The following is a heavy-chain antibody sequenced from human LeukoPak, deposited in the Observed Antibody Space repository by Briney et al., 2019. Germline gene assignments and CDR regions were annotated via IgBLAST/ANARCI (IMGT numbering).Heavy chain of an antibody. CDR2: INAGNGNT. V-gene: IGHV1-3*01. J-gene: IGHJ4*02. Sequence: ASVKVSCKASGYTFTSYAMHWVRQAPGQRLEWMGWINAGNGNTKYSQKFQGRVTITRDTSASTAYMELSSLRSEDTAVYYCARALLFYGDYFGYWGQGTLVTVSS. CDR1: GYTFTSYA. D-gene: IGHD4-17*01. CDR3: ARALLFYGDYFGY.